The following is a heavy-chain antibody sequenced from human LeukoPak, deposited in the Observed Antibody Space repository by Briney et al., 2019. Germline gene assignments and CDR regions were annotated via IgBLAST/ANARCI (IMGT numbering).Heavy chain of an antibody. J-gene: IGHJ4*02. V-gene: IGHV4-61*02. CDR1: GGSISSGSYY. CDR3: ARDRLGGTFGFDY. Sequence: PSETLSLTCTVSGGSISSGSYYWSWIRQPAGKGLEWIGRIYTSGSTNYNPSLKSRVTISVDTSKNQFSLKLSSVTAADTAVYYCARDRLGGTFGFDYWGQGTMVTVSS. D-gene: IGHD1-26*01. CDR2: IYTSGST.